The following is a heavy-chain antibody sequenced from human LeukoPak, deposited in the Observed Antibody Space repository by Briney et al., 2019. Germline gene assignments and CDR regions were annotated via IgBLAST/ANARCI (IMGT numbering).Heavy chain of an antibody. CDR1: GGSFSGYY. V-gene: IGHV4-34*01. CDR3: ARRGRIAVAGTRYYFDY. CDR2: INHSGST. D-gene: IGHD6-19*01. Sequence: TSETLSLTCAVYGGSFSGYYWSWIRQPPGKGLEWIGEINHSGSTNYNPSLKSRVTISVDTSKNQFSLKLSSVTAADTAVYYCARRGRIAVAGTRYYFDYWGQGTLVTVSS. J-gene: IGHJ4*02.